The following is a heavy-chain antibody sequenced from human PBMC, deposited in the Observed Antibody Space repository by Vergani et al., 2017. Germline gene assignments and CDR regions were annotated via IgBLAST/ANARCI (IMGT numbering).Heavy chain of an antibody. V-gene: IGHV7-4-1*02. J-gene: IGHJ6*02. Sequence: QVQLVQSGAEVKKPGASVKVSCKASGYTFTSYAMNWVRQAPGQGLVWMGWINTNTGNPTYAQGFTGRFVFSLDTSVSTAYLQISSLKAEDTAVYYCARDPYCGCVGYWCYYYGMDVWGQGTTVTVSS. CDR2: INTNTGNP. CDR1: GYTFTSYA. CDR3: ARDPYCGCVGYWCYYYGMDV. D-gene: IGHD2-21*01.